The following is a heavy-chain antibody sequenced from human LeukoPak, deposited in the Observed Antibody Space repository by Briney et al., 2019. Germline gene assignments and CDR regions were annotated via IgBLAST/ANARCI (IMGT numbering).Heavy chain of an antibody. CDR3: AKEGPSYYYDSSPGAFDI. CDR1: GFTFSSYA. V-gene: IGHV3-23*01. J-gene: IGHJ3*02. CDR2: ISGSGGST. D-gene: IGHD3-22*01. Sequence: GSLRLSFAASGFTFSSYAMSWVRQAPGKGLEWASAISGSGGSTYYADSVKGRFTISRDNSKNTLYLQMNSLRAEDTAVYYCAKEGPSYYYDSSPGAFDIWGQGTMVTVSS.